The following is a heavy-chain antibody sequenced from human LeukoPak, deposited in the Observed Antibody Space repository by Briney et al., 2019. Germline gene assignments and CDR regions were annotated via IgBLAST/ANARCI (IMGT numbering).Heavy chain of an antibody. J-gene: IGHJ4*02. CDR2: ISDSGGDT. D-gene: IGHD6-6*01. CDR1: GFIFSNYG. CDR3: AKRVPYSSSSVYFDY. Sequence: GGSLRLSCAASGFIFSNYGMSWVRQAPRKGLEWVSAISDSGGDTYYADSVKGRFTISKDISKNTLHLQMNNLRAEDTAVYYCAKRVPYSSSSVYFDYWGQGTLVTVSS. V-gene: IGHV3-23*01.